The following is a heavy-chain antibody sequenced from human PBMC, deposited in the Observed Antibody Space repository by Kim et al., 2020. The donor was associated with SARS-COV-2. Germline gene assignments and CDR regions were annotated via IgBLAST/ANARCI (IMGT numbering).Heavy chain of an antibody. CDR1: GFTFSGHW. J-gene: IGHJ4*02. V-gene: IGHV3-7*03. CDR2: IKQDGSEK. Sequence: GGSLRLSCAASGFTFSGHWMSWVRQAPGKGLEWVAIIKQDGSEKYYLDSVKGRFTVSRDNAKDLLYLQMNGLRAEDTAVYYCVRGSGWLGDYWGQGTLVTVSS. CDR3: VRGSGWLGDY. D-gene: IGHD6-19*01.